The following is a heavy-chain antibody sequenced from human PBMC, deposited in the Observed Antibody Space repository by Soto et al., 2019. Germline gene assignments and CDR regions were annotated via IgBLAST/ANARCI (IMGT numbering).Heavy chain of an antibody. CDR3: ARRGDYDFWSVRSLSYYYYGMDV. V-gene: IGHV4-39*01. Sequence: SETLSLTCTVSGGSISSSSYYWGWIRQPPGKGLEWIGSIYYSGSTYYNPSLKSRITISVDTSKNQFSLKLSSVTAADTAVYYCARRGDYDFWSVRSLSYYYYGMDVWGQGTTVTVSS. J-gene: IGHJ6*02. CDR1: GGSISSSSYY. D-gene: IGHD3-3*01. CDR2: IYYSGST.